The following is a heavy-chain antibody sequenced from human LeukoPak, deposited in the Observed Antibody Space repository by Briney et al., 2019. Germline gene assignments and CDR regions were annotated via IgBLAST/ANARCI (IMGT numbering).Heavy chain of an antibody. CDR3: ARVLPSDH. CDR2: NNPNSGDT. CDR1: GYTFTGYY. J-gene: IGHJ4*02. V-gene: IGHV1-2*02. Sequence: ASVKVSCKTSGYTFTGYYIHWVRQAPGQGLEWMGWNNPNSGDTHYAQKFQDKVTMTRDTSINTVYMELSRLRFDDTAVYYCARVLPSDHWGQGTLVTVSS.